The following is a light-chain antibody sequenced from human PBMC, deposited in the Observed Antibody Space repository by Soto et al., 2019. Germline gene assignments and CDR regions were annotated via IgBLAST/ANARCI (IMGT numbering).Light chain of an antibody. J-gene: IGKJ4*01. CDR1: QSLNSW. V-gene: IGKV1-5*03. Sequence: DIQMTQSPSTLSASIGDRVTITCRASQSLNSWFACYQQKPGKAPKLLIYKASNLESGVPSRFSGSGSGTEFPLTISRLQPDDYATYYCQHYIDYFTFGGGTTVEIK. CDR3: QHYIDYFT. CDR2: KAS.